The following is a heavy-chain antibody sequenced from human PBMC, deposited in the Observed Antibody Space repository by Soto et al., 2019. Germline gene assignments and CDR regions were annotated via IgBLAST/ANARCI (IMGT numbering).Heavy chain of an antibody. D-gene: IGHD5-12*01. CDR2: IIPILGIA. CDR1: GGTFSSYT. Sequence: VQLVQSGAEVKKPGSSVNVSCKASGGTFSSYTISWVRQAPGQGLEWMGRIIPILGIANYAQKFQGRVTITADKSTSTAYMELSSLRSEDTAVYYCASGGYETYYYYYMDVWGKGTTVTVSS. V-gene: IGHV1-69*02. CDR3: ASGGYETYYYYYMDV. J-gene: IGHJ6*03.